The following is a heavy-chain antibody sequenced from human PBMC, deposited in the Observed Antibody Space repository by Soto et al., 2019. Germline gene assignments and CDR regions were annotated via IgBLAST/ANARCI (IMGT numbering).Heavy chain of an antibody. D-gene: IGHD1-20*01. CDR2: ISGSGEMT. J-gene: IGHJ4*02. V-gene: IGHV3-23*01. Sequence: EVQLLESGGGLVQPGGSLRLSCAASGFTFRGDAMSWVRQAPGKGLEWVSSISGSGEMTHYADSVKGRFTISRDNAKNTLYLQMESLRAEDTALYYCARSEMTYNWNDWGQGALVTVSS. CDR1: GFTFRGDA. CDR3: ARSEMTYNWND.